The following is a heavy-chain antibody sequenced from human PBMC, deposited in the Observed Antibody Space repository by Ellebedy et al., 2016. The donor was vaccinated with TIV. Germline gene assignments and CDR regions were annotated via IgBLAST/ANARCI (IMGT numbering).Heavy chain of an antibody. CDR1: GFTFSSYW. J-gene: IGHJ4*02. CDR3: ARELWLGYYESSGYM. D-gene: IGHD3-22*01. Sequence: GESLKISCAASGFTFSSYWMNWVRQAPGKGLEWVANIKQDGTEKYYVDSVKGRFTISRDNAKNSLYLQMNSLRAEDTAVYYCARELWLGYYESSGYMWGQGALVTVSS. V-gene: IGHV3-7*01. CDR2: IKQDGTEK.